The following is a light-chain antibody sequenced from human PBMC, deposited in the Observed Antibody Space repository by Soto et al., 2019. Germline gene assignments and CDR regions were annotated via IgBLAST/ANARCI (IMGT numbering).Light chain of an antibody. CDR3: QQYGSSFT. Sequence: EIVLTQSPGTLSLSPGERATLSCRASQSVSSSYLAWYQQKPGQAPRLLIYSASSRATGIPDRFSGSGSGTEFTLTISRLELEDFEVYYCQQYGSSFTFGPGNKVHIK. V-gene: IGKV3-20*01. CDR2: SAS. CDR1: QSVSSSY. J-gene: IGKJ3*01.